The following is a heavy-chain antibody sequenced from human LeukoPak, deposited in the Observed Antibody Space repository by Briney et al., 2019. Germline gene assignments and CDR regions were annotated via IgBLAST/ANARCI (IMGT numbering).Heavy chain of an antibody. D-gene: IGHD6-13*01. Sequence: PSETLSLTCTVSGGSIISSDYYWGWIRQPPGKGLEWIGSIYYSGSTYYNPSLQCRITIVVVTFENQFSLRLSSVTAADAVVYYCASRGIVSGGTEFDYWGQGSLVTVSS. CDR1: GGSIISSDYY. V-gene: IGHV4-39*01. CDR2: IYYSGST. CDR3: ASRGIVSGGTEFDY. J-gene: IGHJ4*02.